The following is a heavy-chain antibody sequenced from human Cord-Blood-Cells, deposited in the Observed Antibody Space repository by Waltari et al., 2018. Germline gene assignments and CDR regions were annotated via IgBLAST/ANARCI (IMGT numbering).Heavy chain of an antibody. V-gene: IGHV3-23*01. CDR3: AKDGGSPREDY. CDR1: GFTFSSYA. J-gene: IGHJ4*02. CDR2: SSGSGGST. Sequence: EVQLLESGGGLVQPGGSLRLSCAASGFTFSSYAMSWVRQAPGKGGEWGSGSSGSGGSTYYADSVKGRFTISRDNSKNTLYLQMNSLRAEDTAVYYCAKDGGSPREDYWGQGTLVTVSS. D-gene: IGHD3-16*01.